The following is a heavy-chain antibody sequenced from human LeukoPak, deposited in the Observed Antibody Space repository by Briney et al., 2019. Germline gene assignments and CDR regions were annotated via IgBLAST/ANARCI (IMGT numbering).Heavy chain of an antibody. J-gene: IGHJ3*02. CDR3: ARDYDFWSGNKDAFDI. CDR1: GYTLTELS. D-gene: IGHD3-3*01. V-gene: IGHV1-24*01. CDR2: FDPEDGET. Sequence: ASVKVSCKVSGYTLTELSMHWVRQAPGKGLEWMGGFDPEDGETIYAQNFQGRVTMTTDTSTSTAYMELRSLRSDDTAVYFCARDYDFWSGNKDAFDIWGQGTMVTVSS.